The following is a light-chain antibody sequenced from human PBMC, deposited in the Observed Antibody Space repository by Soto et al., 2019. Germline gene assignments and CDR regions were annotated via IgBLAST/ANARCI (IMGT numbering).Light chain of an antibody. J-gene: IGLJ2*01. CDR1: RSDVGGYNY. CDR2: EVS. CDR3: NSYTRSSPAVV. Sequence: QSALTQPASVSGSPGQSITISCTGTRSDVGGYNYVSWYQQHPGKAPKLTIYEVSNRPSGVSNRFSGSKSGNTASLTISGLQAADEADYYCNSYTRSSPAVVFGGGTKLTVL. V-gene: IGLV2-14*01.